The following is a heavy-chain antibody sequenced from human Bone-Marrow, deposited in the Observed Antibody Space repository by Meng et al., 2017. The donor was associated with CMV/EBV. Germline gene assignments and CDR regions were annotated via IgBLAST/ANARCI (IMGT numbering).Heavy chain of an antibody. CDR1: GFTFSTHW. V-gene: IGHV3-74*01. D-gene: IGHD2-2*02. CDR3: AREASLPAAIIGAFDI. CDR2: ISPDGSST. J-gene: IGHJ3*02. Sequence: GESLKISCEASGFTFSTHWMLWVRQAPGKGLMWVSRISPDGSSTSYADSVKDRFTISRDNAKNSLYLQMNSLRAEDTAVYYCAREASLPAAIIGAFDIWGQGTMVTVSS.